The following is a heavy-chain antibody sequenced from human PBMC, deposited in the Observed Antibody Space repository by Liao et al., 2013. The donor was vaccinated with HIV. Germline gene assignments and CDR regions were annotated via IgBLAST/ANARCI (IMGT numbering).Heavy chain of an antibody. V-gene: IGHV4-30-4*08. J-gene: IGHJ3*02. D-gene: IGHD2-15*01. CDR3: ARDLGGPPNDAFDI. CDR1: GGSISRGDYY. Sequence: QVQLQESGPGLVTASQTLSLTCTVSGGSISRGDYYWSWIRQSPGKGLEWIGYIYYSGSTFYSPSLRSRVSISIDTSKNLFSLNLTSATAADTAIYYCARDLGGPPNDAFDIWGQGTMVTVSS. CDR2: IYYSGST.